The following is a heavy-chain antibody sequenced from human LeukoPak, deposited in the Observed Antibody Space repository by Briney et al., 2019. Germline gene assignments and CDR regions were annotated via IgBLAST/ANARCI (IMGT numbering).Heavy chain of an antibody. D-gene: IGHD3-22*01. CDR2: IYYSGSI. J-gene: IGHJ4*02. Sequence: MPSETLSLTCTVSGASISSYYWSWIRQPPGEGLEWIGDIYYSGSIKYNPSLKSRVTMSVDTSKNQFSLKLSSVTAADTAIYYCARENPSGYYNRPIDYWGQGTLVTVSS. V-gene: IGHV4-59*01. CDR1: GASISSYY. CDR3: ARENPSGYYNRPIDY.